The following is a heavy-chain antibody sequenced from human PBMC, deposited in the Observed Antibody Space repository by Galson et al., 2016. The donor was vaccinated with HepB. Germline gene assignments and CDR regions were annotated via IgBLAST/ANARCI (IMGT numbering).Heavy chain of an antibody. CDR2: TYYRSKWYN. V-gene: IGHV6-1*01. CDR3: ARALMKYEHVWGSNRFHRFDY. CDR1: GDSVSSNGAA. Sequence: CAISGDSVSSNGAAWNWIRQSPSRGLEWLGRTYYRSKWYNDYAVSVKSRIIINSDTFKNQFSLQLNSVTPEDTAVYYCARALMKYEHVWGSNRFHRFDYWGQGTLVTVSS. J-gene: IGHJ4*02. D-gene: IGHD3-16*02.